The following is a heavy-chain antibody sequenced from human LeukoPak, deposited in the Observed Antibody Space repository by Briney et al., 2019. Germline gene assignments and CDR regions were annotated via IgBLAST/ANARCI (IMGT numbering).Heavy chain of an antibody. V-gene: IGHV4-39*01. CDR2: IYYSGST. Sequence: SETLSLTCTVSGGSISSSSYYWGWIRQPPGKGLEWIGSIYYSGSTYYNPSLKSRVTISVDTSKNQFSLKLSSVTAADTAVYYCARQYDSSGYYPGGWFDPWGQGTLVTVSS. J-gene: IGHJ5*02. CDR1: GGSISSSSYY. D-gene: IGHD3-22*01. CDR3: ARQYDSSGYYPGGWFDP.